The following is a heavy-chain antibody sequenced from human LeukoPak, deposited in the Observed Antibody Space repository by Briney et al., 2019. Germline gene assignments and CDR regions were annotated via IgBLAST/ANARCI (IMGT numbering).Heavy chain of an antibody. D-gene: IGHD3-10*01. CDR2: ISDDRINT. J-gene: IGHJ4*02. CDR1: GFTFSNYW. V-gene: IGHV3-74*01. Sequence: GGSLILSCAASGFTFSNYWMSWVRQAPGKGLVWVSRISDDRINTNYADSVKGRFTISRDNAKNTLYLQMNSLRAEDTAVYYCARDHYYSGSGSYYNWGQGTLVTVSS. CDR3: ARDHYYSGSGSYYN.